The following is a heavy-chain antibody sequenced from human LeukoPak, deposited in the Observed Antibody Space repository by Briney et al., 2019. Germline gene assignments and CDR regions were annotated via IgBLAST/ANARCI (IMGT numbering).Heavy chain of an antibody. V-gene: IGHV3-30*03. CDR2: VANDGRDK. D-gene: IGHD1-14*01. Sequence: GSLRLSCAASGFTFSSYVMHWVRQAPGKGLEWVAVVANDGRDKQYADSMKGRFTISRDNSENTLYLQMNTLRAEDTAVYYCARDRNSPAKYYFDYWGQGTLVTVSS. J-gene: IGHJ4*02. CDR1: GFTFSSYV. CDR3: ARDRNSPAKYYFDY.